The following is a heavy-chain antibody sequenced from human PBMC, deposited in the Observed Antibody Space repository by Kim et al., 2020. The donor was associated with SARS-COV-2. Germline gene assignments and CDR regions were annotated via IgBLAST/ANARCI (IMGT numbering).Heavy chain of an antibody. Sequence: SVKVSCKASGGTFSSYAISWVRQAPGQGLEWMGGIIPIFGTANYAQKFQGRVTITADESTSTAYMELSSLRSEDTAVYYCARERSNYSNDYGDYAVAFDIWGQGTMVTVSS. J-gene: IGHJ3*02. D-gene: IGHD4-17*01. V-gene: IGHV1-69*13. CDR3: ARERSNYSNDYGDYAVAFDI. CDR1: GGTFSSYA. CDR2: IIPIFGTA.